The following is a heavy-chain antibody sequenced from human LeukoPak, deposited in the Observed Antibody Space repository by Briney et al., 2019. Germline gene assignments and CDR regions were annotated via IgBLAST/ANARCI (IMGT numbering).Heavy chain of an antibody. CDR1: RSTSSSKS. V-gene: IGHV3-21*01. J-gene: IGHJ4*02. CDR3: ARADLGGSCLH. Sequence: GRSMRLSCPAYRSTSSSKSMKWVRRAAVGGLGWVSSISSSSSYIYYADSVKGRFTISRDNAKNSLYLQMNSLRAEDTAVYYCARADLGGSCLHWGQGTLVTVSS. D-gene: IGHD2-15*01. CDR2: ISSSSSYI.